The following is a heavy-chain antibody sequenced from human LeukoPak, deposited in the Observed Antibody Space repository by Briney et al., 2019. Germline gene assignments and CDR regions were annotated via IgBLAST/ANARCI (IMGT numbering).Heavy chain of an antibody. CDR2: ISAYNGNT. D-gene: IGHD3-3*01. V-gene: IGHV1-18*01. CDR1: GYTFTSYG. J-gene: IGHJ4*02. CDR3: AREATIFGVVTHDY. Sequence: ASVKVSCKASGYTFTSYGISWVRQAPGQGLEWMGWISAYNGNTNYAQKLQGRVTMTTDTSTSTAYMELRSLRSDDTAVYYRAREATIFGVVTHDYWGQGTLVTVSS.